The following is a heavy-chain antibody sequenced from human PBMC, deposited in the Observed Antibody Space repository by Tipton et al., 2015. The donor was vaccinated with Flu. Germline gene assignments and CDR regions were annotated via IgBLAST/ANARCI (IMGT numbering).Heavy chain of an antibody. D-gene: IGHD3-3*01. CDR2: IYYSGST. Sequence: TLSLTCTVSGGSISSYYWSWIRQPPGKGLEWIGYIYYSGSTNYNPSLKSRVTISVDTSKNQFSLKLSSVTAADTAVYYCARERTDYDFWSGYYFPAGMDVWGQGTTVTVSS. CDR3: ARERTDYDFWSGYYFPAGMDV. CDR1: GGSISSYY. V-gene: IGHV4-59*01. J-gene: IGHJ6*02.